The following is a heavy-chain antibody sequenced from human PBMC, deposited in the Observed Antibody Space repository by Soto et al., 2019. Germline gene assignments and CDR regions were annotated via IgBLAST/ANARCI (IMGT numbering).Heavy chain of an antibody. D-gene: IGHD2-15*01. J-gene: IGHJ4*01. CDR2: ITSDGDST. CDR3: VKGNQLLRYYFEF. CDR1: GFTFSNYA. Sequence: VGSLRLSCSVSGFTFSNYAMHWVRQAPGKGLEYVSGITSDGDSTWHADSVKDRFTISRDNSKNTLFLQMSSLRVEDTAIYFCVKGNQLLRYYFEFWGPGTLVTVSS. V-gene: IGHV3-64D*06.